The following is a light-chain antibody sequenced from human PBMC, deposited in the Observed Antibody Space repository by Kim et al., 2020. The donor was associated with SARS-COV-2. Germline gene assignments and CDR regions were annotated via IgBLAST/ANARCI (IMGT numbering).Light chain of an antibody. CDR1: SSNIGNKY. CDR3: VTCHRLLDAGL. J-gene: IGLJ2*01. Sequence: HKSSISYSGTSSNIGNKYLALYQHFPGTAPKLLLYDDNKRPSGIPDRFSGSKSGTSATLGITGLQTGDEADYYSVTCHRLLDAGLFCSGTQLTVL. V-gene: IGLV1-51*01. CDR2: DDN.